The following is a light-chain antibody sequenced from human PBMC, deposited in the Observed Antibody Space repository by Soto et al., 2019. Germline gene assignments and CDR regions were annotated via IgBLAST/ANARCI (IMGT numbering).Light chain of an antibody. J-gene: IGLJ1*01. CDR3: AVWDDNLNAYV. CDR2: TNY. V-gene: IGLV1-44*01. Sequence: QSVLTQPPSASGTPGQRVPVSCSGSSSNIGSNSVNWYQQLPGTAPKLLIYTNYQRPSGVPDRFSGSKSGTSASLAISGLQSEDEADYYCAVWDDNLNAYVFGTGTKVT. CDR1: SSNIGSNS.